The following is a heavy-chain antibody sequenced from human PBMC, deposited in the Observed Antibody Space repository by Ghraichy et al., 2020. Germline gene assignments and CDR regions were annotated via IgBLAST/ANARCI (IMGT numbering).Heavy chain of an antibody. Sequence: SETLSLTCTVSGDSISSSSYYWGWIRQPPGKGLEWIGSIYYSGSTYYNPSLKSRVTISVDTSENQFSLNLSSVTAADTAMYYCARLTKASGWYAAEYFQNGGQGTLVTVSS. CDR2: IYYSGST. V-gene: IGHV4-39*01. CDR1: GDSISSSSYY. D-gene: IGHD6-19*01. CDR3: ARLTKASGWYAAEYFQN. J-gene: IGHJ1*01.